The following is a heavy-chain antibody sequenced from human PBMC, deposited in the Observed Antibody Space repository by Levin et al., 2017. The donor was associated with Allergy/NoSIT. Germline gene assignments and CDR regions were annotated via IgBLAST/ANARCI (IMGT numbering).Heavy chain of an antibody. J-gene: IGHJ4*02. V-gene: IGHV4-31*03. CDR2: IYYSGNT. CDR3: ARGLRSGYYGLFGY. D-gene: IGHD2-15*01. CDR1: GGSINSGGYY. Sequence: SQTLSLTCTVSGGSINSGGYYWSWIRQHPGKGLEWIGYIYYSGNTYYNPSLKSRVTISLDTSENQFSLKLSSVTAADTAVYYCARGLRSGYYGLFGYWGQGTLVTVSS.